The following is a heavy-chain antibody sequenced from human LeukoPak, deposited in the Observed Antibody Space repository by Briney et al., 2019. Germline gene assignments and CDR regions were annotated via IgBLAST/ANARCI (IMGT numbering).Heavy chain of an antibody. V-gene: IGHV5-51*01. CDR1: GYSFTSYW. J-gene: IGHJ3*02. D-gene: IGHD1-26*01. CDR3: ARQYYDAFDI. Sequence: GEALKISCKGSGYSFTSYWIGWVRQMPGEGLEGMGIIYPGDSDTRYSPSFQGQVNISADKSISTAYLQWSSLKASDTAMYYCARQYYDAFDIWGQGTMVTVSS. CDR2: IYPGDSDT.